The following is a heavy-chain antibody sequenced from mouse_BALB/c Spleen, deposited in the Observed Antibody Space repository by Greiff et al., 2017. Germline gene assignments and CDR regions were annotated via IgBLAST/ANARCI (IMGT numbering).Heavy chain of an antibody. CDR2: IDPANGNT. CDR3: ARSTNWDAMDY. D-gene: IGHD4-1*01. J-gene: IGHJ4*01. Sequence: EVQLQQSGAELVKPGASVKLSCTASGFNIKDTYMHWVKQRPEQGLEWIGRIDPANGNTKYDPKFQGKATITADTSSNTAYLQLSSLTSEDTAVYYCARSTNWDAMDYWGQGTSGTVSS. V-gene: IGHV14-3*02. CDR1: GFNIKDTY.